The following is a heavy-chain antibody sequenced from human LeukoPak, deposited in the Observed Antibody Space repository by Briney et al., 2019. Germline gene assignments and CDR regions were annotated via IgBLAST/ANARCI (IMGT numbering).Heavy chain of an antibody. CDR1: GFTFNNYW. V-gene: IGHV3-74*01. D-gene: IGHD6-19*01. J-gene: IGHJ4*02. CDR2: IKNDESST. Sequence: GGSLRLSCAASGFTFNNYWMHWVRQAPGKGLVWVSSIKNDESSTRYADSVKGRFTISRDNAKKTLYLQMDSLRAEDTAVYFCASTVASGRLDYWGQGTLVTVSS. CDR3: ASTVASGRLDY.